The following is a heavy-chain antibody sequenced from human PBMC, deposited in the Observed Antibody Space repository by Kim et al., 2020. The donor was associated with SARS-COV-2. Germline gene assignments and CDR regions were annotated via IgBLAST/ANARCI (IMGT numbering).Heavy chain of an antibody. CDR2: IAPDGSTT. D-gene: IGHD3-22*01. Sequence: GGSLRLSCAASGFTFSSYWMNWVRQAPGKGLVWVSRIAPDGSTTNYADFVKGRFTISRDNAKNTLYLQVNSLRADDTAVYYCIRATYYDTNGNPFDYWGPGALVTVSS. CDR1: GFTFSSYW. V-gene: IGHV3-74*01. J-gene: IGHJ4*02. CDR3: IRATYYDTNGNPFDY.